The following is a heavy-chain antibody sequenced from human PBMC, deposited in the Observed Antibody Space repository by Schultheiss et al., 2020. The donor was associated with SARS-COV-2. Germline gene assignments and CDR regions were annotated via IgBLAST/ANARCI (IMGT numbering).Heavy chain of an antibody. CDR2: IYTSGST. J-gene: IGHJ3*02. CDR1: GGSFSGYY. Sequence: SQTLSLTCAVYGGSFSGYYWSWIRQPAGKGLEWIGRIYTSGSTNYNPSLESRVAISLDTSKNQFSLKLSSVTAADTAVYYCARHDGVPTATTDAFDIWGQGTMVTVSS. CDR3: ARHDGVPTATTDAFDI. D-gene: IGHD2-2*01. V-gene: IGHV4-59*10.